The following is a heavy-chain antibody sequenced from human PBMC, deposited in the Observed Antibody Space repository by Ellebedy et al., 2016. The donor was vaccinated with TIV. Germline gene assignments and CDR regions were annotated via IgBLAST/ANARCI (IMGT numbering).Heavy chain of an antibody. J-gene: IGHJ4*02. CDR3: ARDLGVTARGIDY. CDR2: ISAYNGNT. CDR1: GYTFTDNA. V-gene: IGHV1-18*04. Sequence: ASVKVSCXASGYTFTDNAISWVRQAPGQGLEWMGWISAYNGNTNYAQKLQGRVTMTTDTSTSTAYMEVRSLRSDDTAVYYCARDLGVTARGIDYWGQGTLVTVSS. D-gene: IGHD1-26*01.